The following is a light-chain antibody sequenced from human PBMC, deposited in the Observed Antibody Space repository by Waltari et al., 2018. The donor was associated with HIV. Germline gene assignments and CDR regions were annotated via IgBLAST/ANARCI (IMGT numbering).Light chain of an antibody. V-gene: IGKV1-39*01. CDR3: QQSLSTPLT. CDR2: AAS. CDR1: ESIYTF. Sequence: DIHLSQSPSSLSASVGDTVTITCRANESIYTFLNWFQRKPGKAPKLIIYAASTLENGVPSRFRGSGSGAIFSLTIGVLQRGDFATYFCQQSLSTPLTFGGGTRVE. J-gene: IGKJ4*02.